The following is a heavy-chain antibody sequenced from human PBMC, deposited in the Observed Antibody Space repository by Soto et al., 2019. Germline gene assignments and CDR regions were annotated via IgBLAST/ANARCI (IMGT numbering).Heavy chain of an antibody. Sequence: QVQLQESGPGLVKPSQTLSLTCTVSGASIGSGDYYWSWIRQPPGKGLEWIGYIYYSGSTYYNPSLKGRVTISVDTSKNQVSLKMSSVTAADTAVYYCARDLREKGYHYGSGSSNWFDPWGQGTLVTVSS. J-gene: IGHJ5*02. CDR2: IYYSGST. D-gene: IGHD3-10*01. CDR1: GASIGSGDYY. CDR3: ARDLREKGYHYGSGSSNWFDP. V-gene: IGHV4-30-4*01.